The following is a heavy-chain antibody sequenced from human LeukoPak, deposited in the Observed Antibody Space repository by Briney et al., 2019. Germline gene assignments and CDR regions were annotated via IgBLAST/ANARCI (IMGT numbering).Heavy chain of an antibody. CDR3: ARETSGTYYSPLGYMDV. CDR1: GGSTSVYY. Sequence: SETLSLACTLPGGSTSVYYRNWVRAPAGRRRWWVGRILTSVITTYNTPLKSRVTMSVDTSKNQFSLNLSSVIAADTAIYYCARETSGTYYSPLGYMDVWGKGTTVTVSS. D-gene: IGHD3-10*01. J-gene: IGHJ6*03. V-gene: IGHV4-4*07. CDR2: ILTSVIT.